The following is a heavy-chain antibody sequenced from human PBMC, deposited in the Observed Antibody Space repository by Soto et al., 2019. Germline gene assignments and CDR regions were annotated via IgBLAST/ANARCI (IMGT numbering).Heavy chain of an antibody. CDR3: ARDFLDYYGSGSPFDP. J-gene: IGHJ5*02. CDR1: GFTFSSYA. Sequence: GGSLRLSCAASGFTFSSYAMHWVRQAPGKGLEGVAVISYDGSNKYYADSVKGRFTISRDNSKNTLYLQMNSLRAEDTAVYYCARDFLDYYGSGSPFDPWGQGTLVTVSS. V-gene: IGHV3-30-3*01. CDR2: ISYDGSNK. D-gene: IGHD3-10*01.